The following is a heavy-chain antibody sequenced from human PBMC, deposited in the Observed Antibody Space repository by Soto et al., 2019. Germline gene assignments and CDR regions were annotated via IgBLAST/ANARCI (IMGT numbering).Heavy chain of an antibody. V-gene: IGHV1-18*01. CDR2: ISAYNGNT. D-gene: IGHD3-3*01. CDR3: ARDPVTIFGVSRYYYYYMDV. CDR1: GYTFTSYG. Sequence: GASVKVSCKSSGYTFTSYGISWVRQAPGQGLEWMGWISAYNGNTNYAQKLQGRVTMTTDTSTSTAYMELRSLRSDDTAVYYCARDPVTIFGVSRYYYYYMDVWGKGTTVTVSS. J-gene: IGHJ6*03.